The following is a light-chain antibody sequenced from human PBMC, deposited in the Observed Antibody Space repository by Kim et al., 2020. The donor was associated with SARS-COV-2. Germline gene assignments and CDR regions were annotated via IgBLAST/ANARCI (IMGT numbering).Light chain of an antibody. J-gene: IGKJ1*01. CDR1: QTILYTSSGKNY. V-gene: IGKV4-1*01. CDR2: WAS. CDR3: QQYYVTPPT. Sequence: STISCKSSQTILYTSSGKNYLAWYQQKPGQCPKFLIAWASTRASGGPIRFSGCGSGTDLTLTISSLQAEDVAVYYCQQYYVTPPTFGQGTKVDIK.